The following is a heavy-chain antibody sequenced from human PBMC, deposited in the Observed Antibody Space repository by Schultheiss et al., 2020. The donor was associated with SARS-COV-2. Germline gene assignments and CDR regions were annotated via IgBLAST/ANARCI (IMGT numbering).Heavy chain of an antibody. D-gene: IGHD6-25*01. CDR1: GFTFSSYA. J-gene: IGHJ4*02. CDR3: ARGTSGWSL. CDR2: ISWNSGSI. V-gene: IGHV3-9*01. Sequence: SLKISCAASGFTFSSYAMSWVRQAPGKGLEWVSGISWNSGSIGYADSVKGRFTISRDNAKNSLYLQMNSLRAEDTAVYFCARGTSGWSLWGQGTLVTVSS.